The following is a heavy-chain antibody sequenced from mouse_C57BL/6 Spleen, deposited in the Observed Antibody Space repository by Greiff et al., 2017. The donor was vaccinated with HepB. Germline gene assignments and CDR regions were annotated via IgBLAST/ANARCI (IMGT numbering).Heavy chain of an antibody. CDR3: ARSTPFYAMDY. J-gene: IGHJ4*01. CDR1: GYAFSSSW. Sequence: QVQLQQSGPELVKPGASVKISCTASGYAFSSSWMNWVKQRPGKGLEWIGRIYPGDGDTNYNGKFKGKATLTADKSSSTAYMQLSSLTSEDSAVYFCARSTPFYAMDYWGQGTSVTVSS. CDR2: IYPGDGDT. V-gene: IGHV1-82*01.